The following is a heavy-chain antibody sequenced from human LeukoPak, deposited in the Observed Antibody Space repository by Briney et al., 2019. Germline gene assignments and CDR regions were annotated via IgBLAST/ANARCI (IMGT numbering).Heavy chain of an antibody. CDR3: ARDAVAVAGTFDY. Sequence: SETLSLTCTVSGGSISSGGYYWSWIRQHPGKGLEWIGYIYYSGSTYYNPSLKSRVTISVDTSKNQFSLKLSSVTAADTAVCYCARDAVAVAGTFDYWGQGTLVTVSS. D-gene: IGHD6-19*01. CDR2: IYYSGST. J-gene: IGHJ4*02. CDR1: GGSISSGGYY. V-gene: IGHV4-31*03.